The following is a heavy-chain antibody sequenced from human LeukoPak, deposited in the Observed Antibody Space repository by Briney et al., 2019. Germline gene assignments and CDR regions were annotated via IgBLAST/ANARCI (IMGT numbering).Heavy chain of an antibody. Sequence: HTGGSLRLSCAASGFTFSNYWMSWVRQAPGKGLEWVAYINQDGSDKYYVDSVKGRFTISRDNAKNSLYLQMNSLRADDTAVYYCARDIDYGDYWGQGTLVTVSS. CDR1: GFTFSNYW. V-gene: IGHV3-7*01. CDR3: ARDIDYGDY. J-gene: IGHJ4*02. CDR2: INQDGSDK.